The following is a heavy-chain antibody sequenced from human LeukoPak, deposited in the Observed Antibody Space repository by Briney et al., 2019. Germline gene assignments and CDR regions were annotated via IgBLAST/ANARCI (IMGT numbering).Heavy chain of an antibody. J-gene: IGHJ4*02. CDR1: GDFIISSY. CDR2: MKFKEKT. CDR3: ARAPPRRCPGNDCYPIFDF. Sequence: SSETLSLTCTVSGDFIISSYWSWIRQPPGKGLEWVAYMKFKEKTYYNPPLKCRVTISLDTSKNQFSLILSSVTTADTAVYYCARAPPRRCPGNDCYPIFDFWGQGSLVTVSS. V-gene: IGHV4-59*01. D-gene: IGHD2-21*02.